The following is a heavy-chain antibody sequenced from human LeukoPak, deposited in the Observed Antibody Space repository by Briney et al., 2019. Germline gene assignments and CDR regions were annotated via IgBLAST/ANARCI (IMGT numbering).Heavy chain of an antibody. CDR3: ARDRRYCGGDCSSLDYYYGMDV. V-gene: IGHV4-39*07. CDR1: GGSISSSNYY. Sequence: PSETLSLTCTVSGGSISSSNYYWGWIRQPPGKGLEWIGNIYYSGSTHYNPSLKSRVTISVDTSKNQFSLKLSSVTAADTAVYYCARDRRYCGGDCSSLDYYYGMDVWGQGTTVTVSS. D-gene: IGHD2-21*02. CDR2: IYYSGST. J-gene: IGHJ6*02.